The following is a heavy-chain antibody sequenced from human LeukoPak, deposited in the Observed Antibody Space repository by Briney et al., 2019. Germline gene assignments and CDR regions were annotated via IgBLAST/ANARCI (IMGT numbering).Heavy chain of an antibody. CDR1: GDSISSFF. CDR3: ARVKDAAREYAIDI. Sequence: KPSETLSLTCTVSGDSISSFFWSWIRQPTGKGLEWIGYFYHRGNPNYNPSLKRRGTMSVGTSKNQFSLKLSSVTAADTAVYYCARVKDAAREYAIDIWGQGTMVTVSS. CDR2: FYHRGNP. V-gene: IGHV4-59*13. D-gene: IGHD6-6*01. J-gene: IGHJ3*02.